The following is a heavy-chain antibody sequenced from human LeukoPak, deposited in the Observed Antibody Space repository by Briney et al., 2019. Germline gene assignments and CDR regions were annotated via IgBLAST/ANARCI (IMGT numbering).Heavy chain of an antibody. J-gene: IGHJ4*02. CDR3: AKPLISMIVVPIAGMNDY. CDR2: ISGSGGST. V-gene: IGHV3-23*01. D-gene: IGHD3-22*01. CDR1: GFTFSSYA. Sequence: PGRSLRLSCAASGFTFSSYAMHWVRQAPGKGLEWVSAISGSGGSTYYADSVKGRFTISRDNSKNTLYLQMNSLRAEDTAVYYCAKPLISMIVVPIAGMNDYWGQGTLVTVSS.